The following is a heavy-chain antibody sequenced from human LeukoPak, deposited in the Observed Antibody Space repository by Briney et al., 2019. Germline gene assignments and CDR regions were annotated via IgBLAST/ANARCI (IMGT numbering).Heavy chain of an antibody. J-gene: IGHJ4*02. D-gene: IGHD2-8*02. CDR1: GFTFSSYW. Sequence: GGSLRLSCAVSGFTFSSYWMGWVRQAPGKGLAWVANINQDESSKYYEDSVKGRFTISRDNSKSTLSLQMNSLRAEDTAIYYCATYRQVLLPFESWGQGTLVTVSS. CDR2: INQDESSK. V-gene: IGHV3-7*03. CDR3: ATYRQVLLPFES.